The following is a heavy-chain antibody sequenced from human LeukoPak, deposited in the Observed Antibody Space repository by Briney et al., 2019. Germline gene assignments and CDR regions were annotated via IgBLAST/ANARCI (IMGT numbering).Heavy chain of an antibody. V-gene: IGHV3-53*01. J-gene: IGHJ3*02. CDR3: ARQGSGSPDDAFDI. D-gene: IGHD3-10*01. CDR2: IYSGGST. Sequence: PGGSLRLSCAASGFTVSSNYMSWVRQAPGKGLEWVSVIYSGGSTYYADSVKGRFTISRDNSKNTLYLQMNSLRAEDTAVYYCARQGSGSPDDAFDIWGQGTMVTVSS. CDR1: GFTVSSNY.